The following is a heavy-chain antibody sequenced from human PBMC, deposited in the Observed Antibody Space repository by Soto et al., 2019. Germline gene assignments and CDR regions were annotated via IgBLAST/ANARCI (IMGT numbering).Heavy chain of an antibody. Sequence: PGGSLRLSCRVSGFTFNNSGMHWVRQAPGKGLEWMAVISYDGSDKYYADSVKGRVIISRDNSKNTLNLEMNSLRAEDTAIYYCVKDRVPGAYGNYYGMDVWGQGNTVTVSS. CDR3: VKDRVPGAYGNYYGMDV. J-gene: IGHJ6*02. D-gene: IGHD5-12*01. V-gene: IGHV3-30*18. CDR2: ISYDGSDK. CDR1: GFTFNNSG.